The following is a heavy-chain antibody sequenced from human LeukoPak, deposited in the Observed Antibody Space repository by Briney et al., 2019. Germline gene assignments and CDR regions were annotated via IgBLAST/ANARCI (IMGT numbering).Heavy chain of an antibody. D-gene: IGHD3-3*02. CDR1: GGTFSSYA. CDR2: IIPIFGTA. V-gene: IGHV1-69*05. Sequence: GASVKVSCKASGGTFSSYAISWVRQAPGQGLEWMGGIIPIFGTANYAQKFQGRVTITTDDSTSTAYMELSSLRSEDTAVYYCARSPHSPTYMDVWGKGTTVTVSS. CDR3: ARSPHSPTYMDV. J-gene: IGHJ6*03.